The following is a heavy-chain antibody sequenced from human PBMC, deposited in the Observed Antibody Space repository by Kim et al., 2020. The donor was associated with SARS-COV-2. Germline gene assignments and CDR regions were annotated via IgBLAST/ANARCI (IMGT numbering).Heavy chain of an antibody. CDR3: ARAQSLYDGSGYHYLDFSPYDAFDL. V-gene: IGHV3-74*01. CDR2: INRDGSRT. Sequence: GGSLRLSCAASGFPFSIYWMHWVRHTPAKGLVWVSRINRDGSRTSDADSVKGRFTISRDNAKNTLYLQMNSLRAEDTAVYYCARAQSLYDGSGYHYLDFSPYDAFDLWGQGTVVTVSS. D-gene: IGHD3-22*01. CDR1: GFPFSIYW. J-gene: IGHJ3*01.